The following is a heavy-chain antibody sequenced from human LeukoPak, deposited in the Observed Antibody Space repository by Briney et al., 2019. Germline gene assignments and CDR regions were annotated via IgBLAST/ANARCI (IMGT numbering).Heavy chain of an antibody. V-gene: IGHV3-23*01. CDR2: MSGRGGST. Sequence: PGGSLRLSCAASGFTFSSYAMSWVRQAPGKGLEWVSAMSGRGGSTYYADSVKGRITISRDNSKNTLYLQMNSLRAGDTAVYYCAKHESYYYYFYMDVWGKGTTVTVSS. J-gene: IGHJ6*03. CDR3: AKHESYYYYFYMDV. CDR1: GFTFSSYA.